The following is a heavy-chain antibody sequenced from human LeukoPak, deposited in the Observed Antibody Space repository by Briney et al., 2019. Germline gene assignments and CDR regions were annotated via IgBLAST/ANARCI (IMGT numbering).Heavy chain of an antibody. CDR3: ARDRHCSGGRCSGV. Sequence: PGGSLTLSCAASGLTVSNNYMKWVRQAPGKGLEWVSLIYSGGSTYYADSVKGRFTISRDNPKNTVYLQMNNLRAEDTAVYYCARDRHCSGGRCSGVWGRGAPVAVSS. V-gene: IGHV3-53*01. J-gene: IGHJ4*02. D-gene: IGHD2-15*01. CDR1: GLTVSNNY. CDR2: IYSGGST.